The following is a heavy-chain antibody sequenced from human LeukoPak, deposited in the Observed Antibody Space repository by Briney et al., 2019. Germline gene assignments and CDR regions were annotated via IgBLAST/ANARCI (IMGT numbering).Heavy chain of an antibody. D-gene: IGHD3-10*01. CDR3: ANSRSGLLWFGHFDY. Sequence: GGSLRLSCAASGFTFSSYGMHWVRQAPGKGLEGVAFIRYDGSNKYYADSVKGRFTISRDNSKNTLYLQMNSLRAEDTAVYYCANSRSGLLWFGHFDYWGQGTLVTVSS. CDR1: GFTFSSYG. V-gene: IGHV3-30*02. CDR2: IRYDGSNK. J-gene: IGHJ4*02.